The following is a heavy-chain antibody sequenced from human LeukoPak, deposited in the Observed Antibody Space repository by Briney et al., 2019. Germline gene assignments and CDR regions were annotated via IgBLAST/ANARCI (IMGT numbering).Heavy chain of an antibody. V-gene: IGHV4-59*01. D-gene: IGHD3-10*01. Sequence: SSETLTLTCTVSGGSIGRDYWSWIRQPPGKGLEWIGYIYNSGSTNYNPSLKSRVTISVDTSKNRLSLKLSSVTAADTAVYYCARGGVGSFDYWGQGTLVTVSS. CDR2: IYNSGST. CDR3: ARGGVGSFDY. J-gene: IGHJ4*02. CDR1: GGSIGRDY.